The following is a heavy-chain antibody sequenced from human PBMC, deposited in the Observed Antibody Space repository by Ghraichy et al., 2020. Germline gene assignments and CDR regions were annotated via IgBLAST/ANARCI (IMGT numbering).Heavy chain of an antibody. CDR2: ISRNSSTI. D-gene: IGHD2-15*01. CDR3: AKEGGYCSGGLVLAARMDV. V-gene: IGHV3-48*02. Sequence: GGSLRLSCAASGFTFSSFSMNWVRQAPGKGLEWVSYISRNSSTIYYADSVKGRFTISRDNAKNSLYLQMNSLRDEDTAVFYCAKEGGYCSGGLVLAARMDVWGQGTTVTVSS. CDR1: GFTFSSFS. J-gene: IGHJ6*02.